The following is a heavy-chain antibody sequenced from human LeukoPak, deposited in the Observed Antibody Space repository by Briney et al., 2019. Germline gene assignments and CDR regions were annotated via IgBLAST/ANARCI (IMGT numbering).Heavy chain of an antibody. J-gene: IGHJ4*02. D-gene: IGHD5-24*01. CDR1: GYTFTGHH. V-gene: IGHV1-2*02. Sequence: ASVKVSCKASGYTFTGHHIHWVRQAPGQGLEWMGWMNPDSGGTNYAPKSQGRVTMTRDTSISTAYMEVGNLRSDDTAVYFCARDQRGNNWVFDYWGQGTLVTVSS. CDR3: ARDQRGNNWVFDY. CDR2: MNPDSGGT.